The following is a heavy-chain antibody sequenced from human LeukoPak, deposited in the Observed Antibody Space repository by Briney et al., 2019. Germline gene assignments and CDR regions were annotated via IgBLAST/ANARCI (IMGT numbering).Heavy chain of an antibody. CDR2: IHFRGDT. CDR1: GGSINNYY. CDR3: ARYASDGRTLEY. V-gene: IGHV4-59*01. D-gene: IGHD5-24*01. Sequence: PSETLSLTGTVSGGSINNYYWSWIRQPPGKGLEWIGYIHFRGDTSYSPSLKSRVTISVDTSKNHFSLKLTSVTAADTAVYYCARYASDGRTLEYWGQGTLVTVSS. J-gene: IGHJ4*02.